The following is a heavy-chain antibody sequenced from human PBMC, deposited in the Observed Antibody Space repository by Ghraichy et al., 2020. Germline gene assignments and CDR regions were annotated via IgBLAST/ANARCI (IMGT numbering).Heavy chain of an antibody. D-gene: IGHD3-16*01. CDR1: GGSISSSSYY. CDR3: ARRLSTFGGVMTLFDY. V-gene: IGHV4-39*01. CDR2: IYYSGST. Sequence: SETLSLTCTVSGGSISSSSYYWGWIRQPPGKGLEWIGSIYYSGSTYYNPSLKSRVTISVDTSKNQFSLKLSSVTAADTAVYYCARRLSTFGGVMTLFDYWGQGTLVTVSS. J-gene: IGHJ4*02.